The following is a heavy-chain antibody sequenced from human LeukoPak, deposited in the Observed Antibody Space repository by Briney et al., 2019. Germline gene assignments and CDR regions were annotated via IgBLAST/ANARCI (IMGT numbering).Heavy chain of an antibody. Sequence: SETLSLTCTVSGGSISSYYWSWIRQPPGKGLEWIGYIYYSGSTNYNPSLKSRVTISVDTSKNHFSLKLSSVTAADTAVYYCARMTYDPHGVDVWGKGTTVTVSS. V-gene: IGHV4-59*01. CDR3: ARMTYDPHGVDV. D-gene: IGHD5-12*01. J-gene: IGHJ6*04. CDR2: IYYSGST. CDR1: GGSISSYY.